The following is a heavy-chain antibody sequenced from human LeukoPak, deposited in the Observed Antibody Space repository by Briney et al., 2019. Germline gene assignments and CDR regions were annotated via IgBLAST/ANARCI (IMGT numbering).Heavy chain of an antibody. J-gene: IGHJ4*02. CDR3: STAGFN. V-gene: IGHV3-15*01. CDR1: GITFRNAW. CDR2: IKSKADGGTT. Sequence: PGGSLRLSCAASGITFRNAWMSWVRQAPGKGLEWVGRIKSKADGGTTDYAAPVKGRFTISRDDSQNTLYLQMSSLKTEGTVVHSCSTAGFNWGQGTLVTVSS.